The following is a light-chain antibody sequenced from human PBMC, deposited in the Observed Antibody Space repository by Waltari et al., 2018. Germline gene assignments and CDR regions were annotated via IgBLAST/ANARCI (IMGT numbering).Light chain of an antibody. CDR2: DAV. CDR1: NREVVSDAS. CDR3: CSYAGNYKFV. V-gene: IGLV2-11*01. Sequence: QSVLTPPRSVSGSPGQSVPLSCTGTNREVVSDASFSWYQQNAGKAPKLVIYDAVRRPSGVPYRFSGSKYGATASLTISGLQAEDEADYYCCSYAGNYKFVFGGGTKVTVL. J-gene: IGLJ2*01.